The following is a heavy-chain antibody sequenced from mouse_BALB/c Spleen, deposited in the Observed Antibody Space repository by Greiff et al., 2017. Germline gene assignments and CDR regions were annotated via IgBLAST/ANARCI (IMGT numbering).Heavy chain of an antibody. CDR2: INPSSGYT. V-gene: IGHV1-4*01. CDR1: GYTFTSYT. J-gene: IGHJ4*01. Sequence: VQLQQSGAELARPGASVKMSCKASGYTFTSYTMHWVKQRPGQGLEWIGYINPSSGYTNYNQKFKDKATLTADKSSSTAYMQLSSLTSEDSAVYYFARAGKNMYDNYDYAVDYWGQGTSVTAPS. D-gene: IGHD2-10*02. CDR3: ARAGKNMYDNYDYAVDY.